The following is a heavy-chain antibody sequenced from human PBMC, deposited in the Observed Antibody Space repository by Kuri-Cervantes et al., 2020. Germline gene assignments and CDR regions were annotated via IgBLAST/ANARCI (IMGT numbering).Heavy chain of an antibody. V-gene: IGHV3-48*01. CDR2: ISSSSSFI. CDR3: TTDAYSSSWYQSDYYYYYMDV. CDR1: GFTFSSYS. J-gene: IGHJ6*03. D-gene: IGHD6-13*01. Sequence: GESLKISCAASGFTFSSYSMNWVRQAPGKGLEWVSYISSSSSFIFYADSVKGRFTISRDDSKNTLFLQMNSLKTEDTAVYYCTTDAYSSSWYQSDYYYYYMDVWGKGTTVTVSS.